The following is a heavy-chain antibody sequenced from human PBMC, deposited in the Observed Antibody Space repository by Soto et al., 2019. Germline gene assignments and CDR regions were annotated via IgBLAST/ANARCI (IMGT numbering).Heavy chain of an antibody. V-gene: IGHV4-39*01. CDR2: IYYSGST. Sequence: PSETLSLTCTVSGGSISSSSYYWGWIRQPPGKGLEWIGSIYYSGSTYYNPSLKSRVTISVDTSKNQFSLKLSSETAADTAVYYCARQGIAAAGRYYYYYGMDVWGQGTTVTVS. J-gene: IGHJ6*02. D-gene: IGHD6-13*01. CDR1: GGSISSSSYY. CDR3: ARQGIAAAGRYYYYYGMDV.